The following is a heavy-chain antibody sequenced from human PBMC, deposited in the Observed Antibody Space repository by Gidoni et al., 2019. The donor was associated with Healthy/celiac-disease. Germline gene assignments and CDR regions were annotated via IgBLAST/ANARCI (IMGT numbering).Heavy chain of an antibody. CDR3: ARDGADIVVVPAATYNWFDP. J-gene: IGHJ5*02. Sequence: QVQLQESGPGLVKPSETLSLTCTVSGGSISSYYWRWIRQPAGKGLEWIGRIYTSGSTNYNPSLKSRVTMSVDTSKNQFSLKLSSVTAADTAVYYCARDGADIVVVPAATYNWFDPWGQGTLVTVSS. CDR2: IYTSGST. CDR1: GGSISSYY. V-gene: IGHV4-4*07. D-gene: IGHD2-2*01.